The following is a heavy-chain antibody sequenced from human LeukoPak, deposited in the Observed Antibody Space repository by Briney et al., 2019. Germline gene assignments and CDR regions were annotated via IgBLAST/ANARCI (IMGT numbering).Heavy chain of an antibody. J-gene: IGHJ6*02. CDR3: AGDQWFGSRLPRYYYGMDV. CDR1: GFTFSSYA. V-gene: IGHV3-30-3*01. CDR2: ISYDGSNK. Sequence: PGGSLRLSCAASGFTFSSYAMHWVRQAPGKGLEWVAVISYDGSNKYYADSVKGRFTISRDNSKNTLYLQMNSLRAEDTAVYYCAGDQWFGSRLPRYYYGMDVWGQGTTVTVSS. D-gene: IGHD3-10*01.